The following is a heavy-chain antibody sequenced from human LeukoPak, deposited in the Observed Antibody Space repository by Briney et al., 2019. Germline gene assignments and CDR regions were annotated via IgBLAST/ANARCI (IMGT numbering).Heavy chain of an antibody. Sequence: ASVKVSCKVSGYTLTGLSMHWVRQAPGKGLEWMGGFDPEDGETIYAQKFQGRVTMTEDTSTDTAYMELSSLRSEDTAVYYCATVSRDLGWFDPWGQGTLVTVSS. D-gene: IGHD7-27*01. CDR1: GYTLTGLS. J-gene: IGHJ5*02. CDR2: FDPEDGET. V-gene: IGHV1-24*01. CDR3: ATVSRDLGWFDP.